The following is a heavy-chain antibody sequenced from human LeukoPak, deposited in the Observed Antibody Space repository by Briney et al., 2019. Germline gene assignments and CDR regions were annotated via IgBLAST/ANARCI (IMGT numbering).Heavy chain of an antibody. J-gene: IGHJ3*02. CDR1: GFTFSNYN. Sequence: PGGSPRLSCEASGFTFSNYNMNWVRQAPGKGLEWVSSISSGSSYIYYADSVKGRFTISRDNAKNSLYLQMTSLRAEDTAVYYCARGTNWGGDDAFDIWGQGTMVTVSS. V-gene: IGHV3-21*01. D-gene: IGHD7-27*01. CDR3: ARGTNWGGDDAFDI. CDR2: ISSGSSYI.